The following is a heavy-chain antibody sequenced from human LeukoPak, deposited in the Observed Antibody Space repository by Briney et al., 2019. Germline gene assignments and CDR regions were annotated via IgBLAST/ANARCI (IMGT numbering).Heavy chain of an antibody. D-gene: IGHD5-18*01. J-gene: IGHJ5*02. CDR2: IYYSGST. Sequence: SETLSLTCTVSGGSISSSSYYWGWIRQPPGKGLEWIGSIYYSGSTYCNPSLKSRVTISVDTSKNQFSLKLSSVTAADTAVYYCARDRYSYGYNWFDPWGQGTLVTVSS. CDR1: GGSISSSSYY. CDR3: ARDRYSYGYNWFDP. V-gene: IGHV4-39*07.